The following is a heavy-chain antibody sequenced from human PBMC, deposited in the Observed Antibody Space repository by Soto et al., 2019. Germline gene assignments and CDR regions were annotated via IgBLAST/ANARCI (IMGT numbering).Heavy chain of an antibody. J-gene: IGHJ6*02. CDR3: AKDSPTTVTKIYYYYYGMDV. CDR2: ISYDGSNK. D-gene: IGHD4-4*01. CDR1: GFNFRSYG. Sequence: GGSHRLSSTASGFNFRSYGMHWVRQAPGKGLEWVAVISYDGSNKYYADSVKGRFTISRDNSKNTLYLQMNSLRAEDTAVYYCAKDSPTTVTKIYYYYYGMDVWGQGTTVTVSS. V-gene: IGHV3-30*18.